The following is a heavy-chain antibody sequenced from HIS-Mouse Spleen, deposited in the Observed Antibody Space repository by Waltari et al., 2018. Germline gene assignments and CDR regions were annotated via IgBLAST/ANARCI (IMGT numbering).Heavy chain of an antibody. V-gene: IGHV4-39*07. Sequence: QLQLQESGPGLVKPSETLSLTCTVPGGSITSSSYYWGWLRQLPGKGLEWIGSIYYSGSTYYNPSLKSRVTISVDTSKNQFSLKLSSVTAADTAVYYCARVPGDYSGAFDIWGQGTMVTVSS. J-gene: IGHJ3*02. D-gene: IGHD4-17*01. CDR2: IYYSGST. CDR1: GGSITSSSYY. CDR3: ARVPGDYSGAFDI.